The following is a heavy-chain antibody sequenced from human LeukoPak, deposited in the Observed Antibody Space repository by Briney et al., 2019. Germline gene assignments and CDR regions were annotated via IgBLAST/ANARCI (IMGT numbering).Heavy chain of an antibody. CDR1: EFTFRNYS. V-gene: IGHV3-21*01. Sequence: GGSLRLSCVGSEFTFRNYSLNWVRQAPGKGLEWVSSISSSSSYKYYVDTVKGRFTISRDNARKSLYLQMNSLRAEDTAVYYCARAPVIVMHDWYFDLWGRGTLVAVSS. CDR3: ARAPVIVMHDWYFDL. J-gene: IGHJ2*01. D-gene: IGHD3-22*01. CDR2: ISSSSSYK.